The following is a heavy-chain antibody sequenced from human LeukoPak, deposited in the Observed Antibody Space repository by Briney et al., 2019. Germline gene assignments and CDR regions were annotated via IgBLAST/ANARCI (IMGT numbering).Heavy chain of an antibody. CDR3: ARGGHSYGFLYYYYYGMDV. CDR1: GYTFTSYG. Sequence: ASVKVSCKASGYTFTSYGISWVRQAPGQGLEWMGWISAYNGNTNYAQKLQGRVTMTTDTSTSTVYMELSSLRSEDTAVYYCARGGHSYGFLYYYYYGMDVWGQGTTVTVSS. V-gene: IGHV1-18*01. J-gene: IGHJ6*02. CDR2: ISAYNGNT. D-gene: IGHD5-18*01.